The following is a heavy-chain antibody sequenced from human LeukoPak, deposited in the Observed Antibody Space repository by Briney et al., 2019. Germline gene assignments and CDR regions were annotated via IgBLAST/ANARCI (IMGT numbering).Heavy chain of an antibody. CDR2: IKQDGSEK. V-gene: IGHV3-7*01. CDR3: AREVGSVVVVAATDYYYGMDV. Sequence: GGSLGLSCAASGFTFSSYWMSWVRQAPGKGLEWVANIKQDGSEKYYVDSVKGRFTISRDNAKNSLYLQMNSLRAEDTAVYYCAREVGSVVVVAATDYYYGMDVWGQGTTVTVSS. J-gene: IGHJ6*02. D-gene: IGHD2-15*01. CDR1: GFTFSSYW.